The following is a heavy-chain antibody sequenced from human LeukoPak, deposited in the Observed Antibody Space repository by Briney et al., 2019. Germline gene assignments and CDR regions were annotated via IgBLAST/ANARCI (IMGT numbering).Heavy chain of an antibody. CDR2: IKQDGSEK. CDR3: ARDYCSGGSCYPPGGWFDP. V-gene: IGHV3-7*01. Sequence: PGGSLRLSCAASGFTFSSYWMSWVRQAPGKGLEWVANIKQDGSEKYYVDSVKGRFTISRDNAKNSLYLQMNSLRAEDTAVYYCARDYCSGGSCYPPGGWFDPWGQGTLVTVSS. D-gene: IGHD2-15*01. CDR1: GFTFSSYW. J-gene: IGHJ5*02.